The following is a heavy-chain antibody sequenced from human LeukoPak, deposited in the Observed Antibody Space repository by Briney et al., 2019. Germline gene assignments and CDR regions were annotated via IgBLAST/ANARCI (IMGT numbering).Heavy chain of an antibody. D-gene: IGHD6-13*01. CDR3: ARRSSWYYESGSFRFDP. Sequence: PSETLSLTCTVSGYSISSGYYWVWIRQTPGKGLEWIGSIYRSGSTNYNPSLKSRVTISVDTSKNQFSLKLSSVTAADTAVYYCARRSSWYYESGSFRFDPWGQGTLVTVSS. V-gene: IGHV4-38-2*02. CDR2: IYRSGST. J-gene: IGHJ5*02. CDR1: GYSISSGYY.